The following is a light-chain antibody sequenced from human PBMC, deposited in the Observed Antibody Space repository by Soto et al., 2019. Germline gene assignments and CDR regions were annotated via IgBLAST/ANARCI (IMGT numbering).Light chain of an antibody. CDR2: AAS. CDR3: QNYNSAPLT. V-gene: IGKV1-27*01. Sequence: DIQMTQSPSSLSASVGDTVTITCRASQGISNSLTWFQQKPGRVPQFLIYAASTFQPGVPPRFSGSGSGTDFTLTISSLQPEDVATYYCQNYNSAPLTFGPGTRVEIK. J-gene: IGKJ3*01. CDR1: QGISNS.